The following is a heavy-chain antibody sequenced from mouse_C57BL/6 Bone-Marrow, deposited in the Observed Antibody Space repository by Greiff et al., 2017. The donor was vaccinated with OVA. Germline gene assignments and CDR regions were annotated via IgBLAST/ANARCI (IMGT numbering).Heavy chain of an antibody. CDR1: GYTFTSYW. CDR2: IDPSDSYT. V-gene: IGHV1-50*01. CDR3: ARLWDDFDY. J-gene: IGHJ2*01. Sequence: QVQLQQPGAELVQPGASVKLSCKASGYTFTSYWMQWVKQRPGQGLEWIGEIDPSDSYTNYNQKFKGKATLTVDTSSSTAYMQLSSLTSEDSAVYYCARLWDDFDYWGQGTTLTVSS. D-gene: IGHD4-1*01.